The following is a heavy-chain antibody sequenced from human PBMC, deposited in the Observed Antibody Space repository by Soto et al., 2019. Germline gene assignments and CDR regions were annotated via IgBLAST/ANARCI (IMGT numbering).Heavy chain of an antibody. CDR1: GFTFSSYW. J-gene: IGHJ3*02. CDR3: ARERTDLYYDSSGYWGPAFDI. D-gene: IGHD3-22*01. CDR2: IKQDGSEK. Sequence: PGGSLRLSCAASGFTFSSYWMSWVRQAPGKGLEWVANIKQDGSEKYYVDSVKGRFTISRDNAKSSLYLQMNSLRAEDTAVYYCARERTDLYYDSSGYWGPAFDIWGQGTMVTVSS. V-gene: IGHV3-7*05.